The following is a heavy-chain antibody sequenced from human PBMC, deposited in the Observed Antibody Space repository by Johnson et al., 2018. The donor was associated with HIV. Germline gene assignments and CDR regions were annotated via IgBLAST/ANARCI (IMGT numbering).Heavy chain of an antibody. CDR2: IWYDGSNK. V-gene: IGHV3-33*06. CDR3: AKGLAGAFDI. CDR1: GFSFSSYG. D-gene: IGHD6-19*01. J-gene: IGHJ3*02. Sequence: QMQLVESGGDVVQPGGSLRLSCAASGFSFSSYGIHWVRQAPGKGLEWVAVIWYDGSNKYYADSVKGRFTISRDNSRNTLYLQMNSLRAEDTAVYRCAKGLAGAFDIWGQGTMVTVSS.